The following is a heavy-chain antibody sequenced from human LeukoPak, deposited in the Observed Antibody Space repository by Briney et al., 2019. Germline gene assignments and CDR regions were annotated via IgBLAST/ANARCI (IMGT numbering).Heavy chain of an antibody. CDR1: GFTVGSNY. CDR2: IYSGDTT. J-gene: IGHJ4*02. D-gene: IGHD6-13*01. Sequence: GGSLRLSCAASGFTVGSNYSSWVRQLPGKGLEWVSVIYSGDTTYYADSVKGRFTISRDNSKNTLYLQMNSLRVEDTAVYFCARGHPHSSSYYGSFDFWGQGTLVTVSS. CDR3: ARGHPHSSSYYGSFDF. V-gene: IGHV3-53*01.